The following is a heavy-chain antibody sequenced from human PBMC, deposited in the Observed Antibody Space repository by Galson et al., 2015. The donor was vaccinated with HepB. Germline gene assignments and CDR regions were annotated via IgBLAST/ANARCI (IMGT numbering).Heavy chain of an antibody. CDR1: GYTFTKYG. D-gene: IGHD5-12*01. Sequence: SVKVSCKASGYTFTKYGISWVRQAPGQGLEWMGGIIPIFQTPKYAQKFQGRVTITADESTSTAYMDLSSLRSEDTAVYYCARPHREIMAAYNYFDFWGQGTLVTVSS. J-gene: IGHJ4*02. CDR3: ARPHREIMAAYNYFDF. CDR2: IIPIFQTP. V-gene: IGHV1-69*13.